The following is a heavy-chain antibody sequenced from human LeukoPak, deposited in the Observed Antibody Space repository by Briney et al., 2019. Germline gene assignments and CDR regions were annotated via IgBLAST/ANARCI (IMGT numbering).Heavy chain of an antibody. Sequence: GGSLRLSCAASGFTFNRYEFIWVRQAPGKGGEWVSYIHTTATTIYYADSVKGRFSISRDNAKSSLYLQMNSLRAEDTAVYYCAKWYPGNMDVWGKGTTVTVSS. V-gene: IGHV3-48*03. CDR1: GFTFNRYE. CDR3: AKWYPGNMDV. J-gene: IGHJ6*04. CDR2: IHTTATTI. D-gene: IGHD2-2*01.